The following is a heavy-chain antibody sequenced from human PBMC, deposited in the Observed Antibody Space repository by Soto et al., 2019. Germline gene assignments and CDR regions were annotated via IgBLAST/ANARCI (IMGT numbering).Heavy chain of an antibody. CDR2: INHRAHT. D-gene: IGHD3-3*01. J-gene: IGHJ5*02. V-gene: IGHV4-34*01. Sequence: SETLSPTCADDPRSSSGYYWSCIHQPTGKSLGWIGQINHRAHTNHHPSLRSRVTISVDTSKNQGSPRLSSVTAADTAVYYCARGLRTIFGVVILYDNWFDPWGQGTLVTVSS. CDR3: ARGLRTIFGVVILYDNWFDP. CDR1: PRSSSGYY.